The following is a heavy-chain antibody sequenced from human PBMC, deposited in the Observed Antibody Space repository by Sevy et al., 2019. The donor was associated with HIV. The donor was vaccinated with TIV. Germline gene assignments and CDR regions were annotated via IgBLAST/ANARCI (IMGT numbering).Heavy chain of an antibody. V-gene: IGHV1-8*02. D-gene: IGHD3-22*01. CDR1: GYTFTSYD. CDR2: MNPNTGNT. Sequence: ASVKVSCKASGYTFTSYDINWVRQATGQGLEWMGWMNPNTGNTGYAQKFQGRVTMTRDTSTCTAYMEMRSLRSDDTAIYYCTRVRALNYYDTSVSMEYNWFDPWGQGTLVTVSS. CDR3: TRVRALNYYDTSVSMEYNWFDP. J-gene: IGHJ5*02.